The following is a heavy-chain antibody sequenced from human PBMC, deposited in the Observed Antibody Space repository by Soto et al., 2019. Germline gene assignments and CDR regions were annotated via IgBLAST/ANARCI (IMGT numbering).Heavy chain of an antibody. J-gene: IGHJ4*02. CDR2: IKQDGSEK. Sequence: GGSLRLSCAASGFTFSSYWMSWVRQAPWKGLEWVANIKQDGSEKYYVDSVKGRFTISRDNAKNSLYLQMNSLRAEDTAVYYCATPRAGIAVGYWGQGTLVTVSS. CDR1: GFTFSSYW. CDR3: ATPRAGIAVGY. V-gene: IGHV3-7*01. D-gene: IGHD6-19*01.